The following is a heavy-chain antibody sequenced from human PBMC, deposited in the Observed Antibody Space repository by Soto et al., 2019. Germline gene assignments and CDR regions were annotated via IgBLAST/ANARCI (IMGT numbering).Heavy chain of an antibody. D-gene: IGHD3-9*01. CDR3: TKTLFYFDKWFDP. V-gene: IGHV3-21*01. Sequence: GGSLTLSCATSGFTFSDYTMNWVRQAPGKGLEWVASITPSSTYIYYADSLKGRFTISRDNAKKSLSLQMNSLRVEDTAVYYCTKTLFYFDKWFDPWGQGTLVTVSS. CDR2: ITPSSTYI. CDR1: GFTFSDYT. J-gene: IGHJ5*02.